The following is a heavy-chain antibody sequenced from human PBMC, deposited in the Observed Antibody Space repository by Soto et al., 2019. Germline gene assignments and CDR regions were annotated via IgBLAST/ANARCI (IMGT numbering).Heavy chain of an antibody. Sequence: PSETLSLTCTVSGGSISSYYWSWIRQPPGKGLEWIGYIYYSGSTNYNPSLKSRVTISVDTSKNQFSLKLSSVTAADTAVYYCARHDSEGSGSYYKAFDYWGQGTLVTAPQ. CDR1: GGSISSYY. J-gene: IGHJ4*02. CDR2: IYYSGST. CDR3: ARHDSEGSGSYYKAFDY. V-gene: IGHV4-59*01. D-gene: IGHD3-10*01.